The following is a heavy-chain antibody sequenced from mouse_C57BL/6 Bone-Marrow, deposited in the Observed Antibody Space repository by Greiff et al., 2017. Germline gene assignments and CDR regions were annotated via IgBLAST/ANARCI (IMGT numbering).Heavy chain of an antibody. J-gene: IGHJ2*01. CDR3: ARDWDYFDY. CDR1: GYAFSTYW. V-gene: IGHV1-80*01. CDR2: IYPGDGDT. Sequence: VQLQESGAELVKPGASVKISCKVSGYAFSTYWLNWVKQRPGKGLGWIGQIYPGDGDTNYNGKFKGKATLTEDKSSSTAYMPLSSLTSEDSAVYFCARDWDYFDYWGQGTTLTVSS. D-gene: IGHD4-1*01.